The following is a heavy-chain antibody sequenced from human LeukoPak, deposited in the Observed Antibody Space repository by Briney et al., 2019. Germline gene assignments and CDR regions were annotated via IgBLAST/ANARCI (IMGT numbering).Heavy chain of an antibody. J-gene: IGHJ5*02. CDR3: ARELWFVTATGSWFDP. D-gene: IGHD3-10*01. CDR1: GDSISSGDYS. V-gene: IGHV4-30-2*01. Sequence: SETLSLTCAVSGDSISSGDYSWSWIRQPSGMGLEWIGYICHSGSSYYNPSRKSRVTISVYKSKNQFSLRLTSVTAADTAVYYCARELWFVTATGSWFDPWGQGTLVTVSS. CDR2: ICHSGSS.